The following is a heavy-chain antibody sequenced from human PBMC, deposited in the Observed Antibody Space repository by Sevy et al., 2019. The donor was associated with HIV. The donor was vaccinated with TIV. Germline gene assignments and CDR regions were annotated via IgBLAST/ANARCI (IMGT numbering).Heavy chain of an antibody. V-gene: IGHV3-15*01. CDR1: GFSINNAW. J-gene: IGHJ4*02. CDR2: IKSKTDGGTT. CDR3: TIEGLYCTDDSCYSGGFDS. D-gene: IGHD2-15*01. Sequence: GGSLRLSCVTFGFSINNAWMSWVRQAPGKGLEWVGRIKSKTDGGTTDYAPPVKGRFTTSRDDSKNTLYLQMNSLKTVDTAVYYCTIEGLYCTDDSCYSGGFDSWGQGTLVTVSS.